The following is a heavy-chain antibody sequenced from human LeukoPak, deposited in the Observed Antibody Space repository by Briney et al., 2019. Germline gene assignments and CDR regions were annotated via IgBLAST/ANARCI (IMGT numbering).Heavy chain of an antibody. CDR3: VPLNWNPPGDFDR. CDR2: IKEDGSDK. CDR1: GFTFSNYW. D-gene: IGHD1-20*01. J-gene: IGHJ4*02. V-gene: IGHV3-7*01. Sequence: TGGSPRLSCAASGFTFSNYWMNWVRQAPGKGLEWVANIKEDGSDKYYVDSVKGRFTISKDNAKNSLYLQMNSLRVEDTAVYYCVPLNWNPPGDFDRWGQGTLVTVSS.